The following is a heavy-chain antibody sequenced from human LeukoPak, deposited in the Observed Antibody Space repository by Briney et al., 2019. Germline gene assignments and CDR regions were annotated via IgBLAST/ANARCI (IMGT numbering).Heavy chain of an antibody. CDR1: GITLSNYG. V-gene: IGHV3-23*01. Sequence: GGSLRLSCAVSGITLSNYGMSWVRQAPGKGLEWVAGISDSGGRTNYADSVKGRFTISRDNPKNTLYLQMNSLRAEDTAVYFCAKRGVVTRVILVGFHKEAYYFDSWGQGALVTVSP. D-gene: IGHD3-22*01. CDR2: ISDSGGRT. CDR3: AKRGVVTRVILVGFHKEAYYFDS. J-gene: IGHJ4*02.